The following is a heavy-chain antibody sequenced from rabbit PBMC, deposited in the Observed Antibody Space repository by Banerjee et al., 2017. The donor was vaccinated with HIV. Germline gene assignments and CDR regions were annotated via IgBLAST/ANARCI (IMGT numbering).Heavy chain of an antibody. CDR3: ARDAGYANGGDGYFKL. CDR2: IDAGYRGTT. Sequence: QEQLEESGGDLVKPEGSLTLTCTASGFSFSSSSWICWVRQAPGKGLEWIACIDAGYRGTTYYASWAKGRFTISKTSSTTVTLQLTSLTAADTATYFCARDAGYANGGDGYFKLWGQGTLVTVS. V-gene: IGHV1S45*01. J-gene: IGHJ4*01. D-gene: IGHD6-1*01. CDR1: GFSFSSSSW.